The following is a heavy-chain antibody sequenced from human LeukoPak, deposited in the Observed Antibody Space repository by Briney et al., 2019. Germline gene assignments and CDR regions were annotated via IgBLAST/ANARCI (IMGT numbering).Heavy chain of an antibody. CDR2: GFYSGST. CDR1: GGSIRSIDSY. D-gene: IGHD6-13*01. V-gene: IGHV4-39*07. Sequence: SETLSLTCTVSGGSIRSIDSYWRWIRQPPGRGLEWIGSGFYSGSTYYNPSLKSRVTISVDTSKNQFSLKLRSVTAADTAVYYCARSSSTWAECQFDFWGQGTLVTVSS. CDR3: ARSSSTWAECQFDF. J-gene: IGHJ4*02.